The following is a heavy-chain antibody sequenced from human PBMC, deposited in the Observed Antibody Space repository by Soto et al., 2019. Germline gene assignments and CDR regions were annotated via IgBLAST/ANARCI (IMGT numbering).Heavy chain of an antibody. V-gene: IGHV4-59*13. D-gene: IGHD1-20*01. Sequence: SSETLSLTCTVPGASISSYYWSWIRQPPGKGLEWMGFTYHRGTTNYNPSLKSRVTIVVDTSKNQFSLRLRSVTAADTAVYYCATIYSTPITTVGVYWGQGKMVTVSS. J-gene: IGHJ4*02. CDR2: TYHRGTT. CDR3: ATIYSTPITTVGVY. CDR1: GASISSYY.